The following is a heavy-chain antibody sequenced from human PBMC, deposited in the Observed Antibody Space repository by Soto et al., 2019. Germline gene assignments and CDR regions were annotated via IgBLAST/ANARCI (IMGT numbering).Heavy chain of an antibody. CDR2: IYYSGTT. Sequence: QVQLQESGPGLVKPSQTLSLTCTVSGGSIRSGSYYWSWIRQHAGQGLEWIGYIYYSGTTYYNPSLKTRLFISVATSKNQSTLRLSSVPAADRAVTYFAREGGDGVDYWGQGTPVTVSS. CDR3: AREGGDGVDY. V-gene: IGHV4-31*03. J-gene: IGHJ4*02. D-gene: IGHD3-16*01. CDR1: GGSIRSGSYY.